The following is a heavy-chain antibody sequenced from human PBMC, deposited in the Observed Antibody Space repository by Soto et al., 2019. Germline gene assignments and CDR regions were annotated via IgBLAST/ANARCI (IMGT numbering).Heavy chain of an antibody. Sequence: GGSLRLSCAASGFSFGSYALSWVRQAPGKGLEWVSTISGSDGKTFYADSVKGRFSISRDTSQSTLYLQVNSLRADDTAMYYCARWNYLDYWGQGTRVTVSS. D-gene: IGHD1-1*01. CDR3: ARWNYLDY. J-gene: IGHJ4*02. CDR1: GFSFGSYA. CDR2: ISGSDGKT. V-gene: IGHV3-23*01.